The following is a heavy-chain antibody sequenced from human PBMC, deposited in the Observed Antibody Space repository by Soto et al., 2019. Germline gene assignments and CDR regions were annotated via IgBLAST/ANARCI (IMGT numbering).Heavy chain of an antibody. V-gene: IGHV3-48*03. Sequence: PGGSLRLSCAASGFTFANFEMNWVRQAPGKGLEWVSHISTSGSTIYYADSLKGRFTISGDNAKNSLYLQMHSLRAEDTAVYYCARVPGDYGSYYFDYWGQGTLVTVSS. CDR1: GFTFANFE. CDR3: ARVPGDYGSYYFDY. J-gene: IGHJ4*02. CDR2: ISTSGSTI. D-gene: IGHD4-17*01.